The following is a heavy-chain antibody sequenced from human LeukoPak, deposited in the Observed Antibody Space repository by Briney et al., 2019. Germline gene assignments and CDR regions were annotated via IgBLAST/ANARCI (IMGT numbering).Heavy chain of an antibody. V-gene: IGHV1-2*02. CDR1: GYTFTGYY. CDR3: ARDPRFSIAAPHGFDY. Sequence: ASVKVSCKASGYTFTGYYMHWVRQAPGQGLEWMGWINPNSGGTNYAQKFQGRVTTTRDTSISTAYMELSRLRSDDTAVYYCARDPRFSIAAPHGFDYWGQGTLVTVSS. CDR2: INPNSGGT. J-gene: IGHJ4*02. D-gene: IGHD6-6*01.